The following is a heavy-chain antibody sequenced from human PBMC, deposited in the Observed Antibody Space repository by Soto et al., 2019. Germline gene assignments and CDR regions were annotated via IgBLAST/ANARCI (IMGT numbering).Heavy chain of an antibody. J-gene: IGHJ4*02. CDR2: IIDSGGST. CDR3: AKFHGSGSYYNFPDY. CDR1: GFTFSTYA. V-gene: IGHV3-23*01. Sequence: LRLSCAASGFTFSTYAMSWVRQAPVKGLEWVSTIIDSGGSTYYAASVKGRFTISRDNSKSTLYLLMNSLSAEDTSLYYCAKFHGSGSYYNFPDYWGQGTLVTVYS. D-gene: IGHD3-10*01.